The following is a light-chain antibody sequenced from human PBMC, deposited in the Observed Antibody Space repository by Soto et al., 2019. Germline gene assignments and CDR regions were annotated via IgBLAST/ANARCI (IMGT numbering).Light chain of an antibody. J-gene: IGLJ1*01. V-gene: IGLV1-51*01. CDR1: SSNIGNNY. CDR2: DNN. CDR3: GTWDSSLSASV. Sequence: QSVLTQPPSGTAAPGQKGSITYSGSSSNIGNNYVSWYQQLPGTAPKLLIYDNNKRPSGIPDRFSGSKSGTSATLGITGLQTGDEADYYCGTWDSSLSASVFGTGTKVTVL.